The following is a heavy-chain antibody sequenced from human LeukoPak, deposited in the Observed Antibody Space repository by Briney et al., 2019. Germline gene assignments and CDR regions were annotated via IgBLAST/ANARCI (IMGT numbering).Heavy chain of an antibody. J-gene: IGHJ4*02. CDR3: ARDRSGRGRGYFDY. D-gene: IGHD3-10*01. V-gene: IGHV3-30*02. CDR2: IRYDGSNK. CDR1: GFTFSSYG. Sequence: GGSLRLSCAASGFTFSSYGMHWVRQAPGKGLEWVAFIRYDGSNKYYADSVKGRFTISRDNSKNTLYLQMNSLRAEDTAVYYCARDRSGRGRGYFDYWGQGTLVTVPS.